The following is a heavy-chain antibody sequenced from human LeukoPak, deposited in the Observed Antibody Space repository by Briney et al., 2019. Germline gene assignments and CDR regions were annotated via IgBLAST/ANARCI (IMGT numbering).Heavy chain of an antibody. CDR3: ARIPGFGGLYYFDY. CDR1: GFTFSSYW. V-gene: IGHV3-7*01. Sequence: GGSLRLSCAASGFTFSSYWMTWVRQAPGKGVEWVANIQQDGSEKYYVASLKGRFTISRDNAKNSLYLQMNSLRAEDTAVYYCARIPGFGGLYYFDYWGQGTLVTVSS. CDR2: IQQDGSEK. D-gene: IGHD3-10*01. J-gene: IGHJ4*02.